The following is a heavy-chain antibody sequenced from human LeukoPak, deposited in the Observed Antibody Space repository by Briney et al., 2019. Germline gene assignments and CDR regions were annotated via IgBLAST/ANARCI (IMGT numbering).Heavy chain of an antibody. V-gene: IGHV4-34*01. CDR1: GGSFSGYY. Sequence: PSETLSLTCAVYGGSFSGYYWSWIRQPPGKGLEWIGEINHSGSTNYNPSLKSRVTISVDTSKNQFSLKLSSVTAADTAVYYCARRPAVAGFDYWAREPWSPSPQ. D-gene: IGHD6-19*01. J-gene: IGHJ4*02. CDR2: INHSGST. CDR3: ARRPAVAGFDY.